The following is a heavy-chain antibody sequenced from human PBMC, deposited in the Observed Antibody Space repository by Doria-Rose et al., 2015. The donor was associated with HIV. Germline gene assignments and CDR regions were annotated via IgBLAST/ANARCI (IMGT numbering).Heavy chain of an antibody. J-gene: IGHJ4*02. Sequence: QITLKESGPVLVKPTETLTLTCTVSGVSLSSPGMGVSWIRQPPGKALEWLANIFSDAERSYNTSLKSRITISRSTSKSQVVLTMTDMDPVDTATYYCARIKSSRWYHKYYFDFWGQGTLVIVSA. V-gene: IGHV2-26*01. CDR3: ARIKSSRWYHKYYFDF. D-gene: IGHD6-13*01. CDR2: IFSDAER. CDR1: GVSLSSPGMG.